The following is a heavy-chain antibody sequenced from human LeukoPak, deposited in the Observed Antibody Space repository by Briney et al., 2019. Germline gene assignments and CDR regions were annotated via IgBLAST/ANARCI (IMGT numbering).Heavy chain of an antibody. CDR3: ARLPTPQQLVRGYWDYFDY. D-gene: IGHD6-13*01. CDR2: ISYDGSNK. CDR1: GFTFSSYA. J-gene: IGHJ4*02. Sequence: GGSLRLSCAASGFTFSSYAMHWVRQAPGKGLEWVAVISYDGSNKYYADSVKGRFTISRDNSKNTLCLQMNRLRAEDTAVYYGARLPTPQQLVRGYWDYFDYWGQGTLVTVSS. V-gene: IGHV3-30*04.